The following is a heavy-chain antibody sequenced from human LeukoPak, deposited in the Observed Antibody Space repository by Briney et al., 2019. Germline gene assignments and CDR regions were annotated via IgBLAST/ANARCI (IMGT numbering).Heavy chain of an antibody. J-gene: IGHJ4*02. CDR1: RGSLSGYY. Sequence: SETLSLTCAVYRGSLSGYYWSWIRPPPGKGLEWIGEINHSGSTNYNPSLKSRVTISVDTSKNQFSLKLSSVTAADTAVYYCARVPFGESYWGQGTLVTVSS. D-gene: IGHD3-10*01. CDR3: ARVPFGESY. CDR2: INHSGST. V-gene: IGHV4-34*01.